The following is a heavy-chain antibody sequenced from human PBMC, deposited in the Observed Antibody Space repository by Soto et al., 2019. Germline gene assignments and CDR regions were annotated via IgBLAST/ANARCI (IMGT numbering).Heavy chain of an antibody. CDR1: GYSFTSYW. CDR3: ARQIYDSDTGPNFQYYFDS. D-gene: IGHD3-22*01. V-gene: IGHV5-10-1*01. CDR2: IDPSDSQT. J-gene: IGHJ4*02. Sequence: PGESLKISCKGSGYSFTSYWITWVRQKPGKALEWMGRIDPSDSQTYYSPSFRGHVTISVTKSITTVFLQWSSLRASDTAMYYCARQIYDSDTGPNFQYYFDSWGQGTPVTVSS.